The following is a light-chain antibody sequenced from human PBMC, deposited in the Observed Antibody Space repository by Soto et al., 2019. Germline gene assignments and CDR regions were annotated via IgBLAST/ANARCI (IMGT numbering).Light chain of an antibody. J-gene: IGKJ3*01. CDR3: QHYGTSAL. CDR1: QSVSSSY. V-gene: IGKV3-20*01. Sequence: EIVLTQSPGTLSLSPGERATLSCRASQSVSSSYLAWYQQKPGQAPRLLIYGASSRATGIPDMFSVSASGTDFTLTISRLEPEDFAVYYCQHYGTSALFGPGTKVDIK. CDR2: GAS.